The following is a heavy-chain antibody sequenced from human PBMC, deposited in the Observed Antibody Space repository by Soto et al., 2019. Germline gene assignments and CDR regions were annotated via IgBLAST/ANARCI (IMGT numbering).Heavy chain of an antibody. J-gene: IGHJ5*02. CDR1: GGSFSGYY. V-gene: IGHV4-34*01. Sequence: QVQLQQWGAGLLKPSETLSLTCAVYGGSFSGYYWSWIRQPPGKGLECIGEINYSGSTTYNPSLKSRVTLSVDTSKNQSALKLSSVTAADTAVYYCARVYGTENLWGQGTLVTVSS. CDR3: ARVYGTENL. D-gene: IGHD1-7*01. CDR2: INYSGST.